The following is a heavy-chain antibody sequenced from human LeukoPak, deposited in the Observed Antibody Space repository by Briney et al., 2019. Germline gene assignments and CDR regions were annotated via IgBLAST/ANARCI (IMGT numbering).Heavy chain of an antibody. D-gene: IGHD3-22*01. CDR3: AKRSSDYYGSSGYYFDF. CDR1: GFTFSSYA. Sequence: GGSLRLSCAASGFTFSSYAMNWVRQAPGEGLEWVSAISGSGDSVYYADSVKGRFTISRDNSKNTLYLQMNTLRAEDTAVYYCAKRSSDYYGSSGYYFDFWGQGTLVTVSS. J-gene: IGHJ4*02. V-gene: IGHV3-23*01. CDR2: ISGSGDSV.